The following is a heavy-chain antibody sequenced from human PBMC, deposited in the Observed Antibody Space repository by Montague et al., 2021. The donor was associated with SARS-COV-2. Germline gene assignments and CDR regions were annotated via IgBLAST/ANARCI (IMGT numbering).Heavy chain of an antibody. V-gene: IGHV4-34*01. D-gene: IGHD6-6*01. CDR3: ARGPVGVAARLRYYFDQ. CDR1: GGSLSGGH. Sequence: SETLSLTCAVYGGSLSGGHWSWIRQPPGKGLEWIGEVNHSGHTXXXVSXXXRVTMSVDTSKSQFSLKVRSVTAADTAVYYCARGPVGVAARLRYYFDQWGQGTPVTVSS. J-gene: IGHJ4*02. CDR2: VNHSGHT.